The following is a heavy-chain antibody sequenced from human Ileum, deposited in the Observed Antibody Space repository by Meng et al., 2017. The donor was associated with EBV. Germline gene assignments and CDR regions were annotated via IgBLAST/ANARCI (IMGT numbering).Heavy chain of an antibody. J-gene: IGHJ4*02. CDR3: ARDKIAVAGITGDY. CDR1: GYTFTSSS. Sequence: QGRVVKVGFGLKKPGDSVKVSCQAAGYTFTSSSMNWVRHAPGQGLEWMGWININTGNPTYAQGFTGRFVFSLDTSVSTAYLQIDSLKAEDTAVYYCARDKIAVAGITGDYWGQGTLVTVSS. D-gene: IGHD6-19*01. V-gene: IGHV7-4-1*01. CDR2: ININTGNP.